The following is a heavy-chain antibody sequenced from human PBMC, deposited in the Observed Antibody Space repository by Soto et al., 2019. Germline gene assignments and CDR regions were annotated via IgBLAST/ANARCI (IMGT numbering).Heavy chain of an antibody. Sequence: QVQLQESGPGLVKPSGTLSLTCAVSGGSISSVNWWTWVRQPPGKGLEWIGEIYHRGSSNYNPSLKSRVTISVDKSKNQFSLKLNSVTAADTALYYCARHVNTMGDSYFDYWGQGTLVTVSS. CDR2: IYHRGSS. CDR1: GGSISSVNW. V-gene: IGHV4-4*02. CDR3: ARHVNTMGDSYFDY. J-gene: IGHJ4*02. D-gene: IGHD3-10*01.